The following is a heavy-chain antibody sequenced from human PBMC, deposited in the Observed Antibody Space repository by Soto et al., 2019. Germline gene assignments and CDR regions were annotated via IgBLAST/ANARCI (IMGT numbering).Heavy chain of an antibody. CDR2: IYWDDDK. CDR3: ARLLWSDTSLYYFDY. J-gene: IGHJ4*02. CDR1: GFSLTGSGVG. V-gene: IGHV2-5*02. Sequence: SGPTLVNPTQTLTLTCTFSGFSLTGSGVGVGWIRQPPGKALEWLALIYWDDDKRYSPSLKSRLTITKDTSKNQVALTVTNMDPVDTASYYCARLLWSDTSLYYFDYWGQGTLVTVSS. D-gene: IGHD3-3*01.